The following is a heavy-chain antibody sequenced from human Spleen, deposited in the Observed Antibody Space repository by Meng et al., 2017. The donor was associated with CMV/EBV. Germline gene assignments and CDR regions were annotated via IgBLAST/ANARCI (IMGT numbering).Heavy chain of an antibody. CDR2: INHSGST. Sequence: SQTLSLTCAVYGGSFSGYYWSWIRQPPGKGLEWIGEINHSGSTNYNPSLKSRVTISVDTSKNQFSLKLSSVTAADTAVYYCAGGPTLTIFGVVIARKHYGMDVWGQGTTVTVSS. J-gene: IGHJ6*02. V-gene: IGHV4-34*01. D-gene: IGHD3-3*01. CDR1: GGSFSGYY. CDR3: AGGPTLTIFGVVIARKHYGMDV.